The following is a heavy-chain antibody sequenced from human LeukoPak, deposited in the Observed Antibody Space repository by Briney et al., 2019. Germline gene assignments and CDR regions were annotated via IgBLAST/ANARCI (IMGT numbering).Heavy chain of an antibody. Sequence: GGSLRLSCAASGFTFDDYAMHWVRHAPGKGLEWVSGISWNSGSIGYADSVKGRFTISRDNAKNSLYLQMNSLRAEDTALYYCAKDRGSSWYGGYYYYMDVWGKGTTVTISS. CDR3: AKDRGSSWYGGYYYYMDV. D-gene: IGHD6-13*01. CDR1: GFTFDDYA. J-gene: IGHJ6*03. CDR2: ISWNSGSI. V-gene: IGHV3-9*01.